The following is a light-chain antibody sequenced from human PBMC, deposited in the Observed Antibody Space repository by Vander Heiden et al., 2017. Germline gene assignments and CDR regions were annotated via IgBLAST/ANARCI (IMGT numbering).Light chain of an antibody. J-gene: IGKJ4*01. CDR2: GAS. CDR3: QQYGSSSLT. Sequence: EILLTQSPVTLSLSPGEGATLSCRASQSVTNNYLAWYQQKPGQAPRLLIFGASSRATGIPDRFSGSGSGTDFTLTISVLEPEDFAVYFRQQYGSSSLTFAGGTKVEVK. V-gene: IGKV3-20*01. CDR1: QSVTNNY.